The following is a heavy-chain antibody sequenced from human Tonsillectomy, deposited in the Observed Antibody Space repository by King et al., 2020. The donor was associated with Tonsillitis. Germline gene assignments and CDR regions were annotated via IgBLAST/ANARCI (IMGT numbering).Heavy chain of an antibody. D-gene: IGHD5-12*01. CDR2: IYYSGST. CDR1: GGSISSYY. J-gene: IGHJ6*03. CDR3: AREVAGFDYYYMDV. V-gene: IGHV4-59*01. Sequence: QLQESGPGLVKPSETLSLTCTVSGGSISSYYWSWIRQPPGEGLEWIGYIYYSGSTNYNPSLKSRATISVDTSKNQFSLKLSSVTAADTAVYYCAREVAGFDYYYMDVWGKGTTVTVSS.